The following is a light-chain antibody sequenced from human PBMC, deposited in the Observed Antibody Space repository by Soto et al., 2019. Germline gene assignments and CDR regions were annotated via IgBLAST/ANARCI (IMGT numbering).Light chain of an antibody. J-gene: IGLJ1*01. CDR2: DVS. V-gene: IGLV2-14*03. CDR3: SSYTSSSTYV. CDR1: SSDVCGYNF. Sequence: QSVLTQPASVSGSPGQSIAISCTGSSSDVCGYNFVSWYQQHSGKAPKLMISDVSNRPSGVSDRFSGSKSGNTASLTISGLQAEDEADYFCSSYTSSSTYVFGTGTKVNVL.